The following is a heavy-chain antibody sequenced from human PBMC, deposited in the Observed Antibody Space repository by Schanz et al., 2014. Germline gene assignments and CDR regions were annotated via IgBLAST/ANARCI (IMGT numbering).Heavy chain of an antibody. Sequence: EVQLVESGGGLIQPGGSLRLSCAASGFTVSSNYMSWVRQAPGKGLAWVAVIYSGGSTFYTDSVKGRFTISRDNSKNSLYLQMNSLIAEDTAVYYCAKCIGWYGRCAFDIWGQGTMVTVSS. D-gene: IGHD6-19*01. V-gene: IGHV3-53*01. CDR3: AKCIGWYGRCAFDI. CDR1: GFTVSSNY. CDR2: IYSGGST. J-gene: IGHJ3*02.